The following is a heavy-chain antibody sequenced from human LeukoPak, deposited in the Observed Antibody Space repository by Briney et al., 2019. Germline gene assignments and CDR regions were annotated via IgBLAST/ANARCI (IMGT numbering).Heavy chain of an antibody. Sequence: SGTLSLTCAVSGGSISSSNWWSWVRQPSGQGLERIGEIYHSGSTNYNPSLKSRVTISVDKSKNQFSLKLSSVTAADTAVYYCARAYCSGGSCYLVDYWGQGTLVTVSS. CDR3: ARAYCSGGSCYLVDY. J-gene: IGHJ4*02. CDR1: GGSISSSNW. V-gene: IGHV4-4*02. CDR2: IYHSGST. D-gene: IGHD2-15*01.